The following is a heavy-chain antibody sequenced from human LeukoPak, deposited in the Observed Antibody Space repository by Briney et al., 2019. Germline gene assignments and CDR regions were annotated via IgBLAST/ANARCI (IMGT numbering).Heavy chain of an antibody. V-gene: IGHV3-23*01. CDR3: ANKLPGRNPFDY. J-gene: IGHJ4*02. CDR1: GFTFSSYS. Sequence: GGSLRLSCAASGFTFSSYSMSWVRQAPGKGLEWVSISGTSGRTYYADSVKGRVTISRDNSKNMLYLQLNSLRAEDTAVYYCANKLPGRNPFDYWGLGTLVTVSS. D-gene: IGHD2-15*01. CDR2: SGTSGRT.